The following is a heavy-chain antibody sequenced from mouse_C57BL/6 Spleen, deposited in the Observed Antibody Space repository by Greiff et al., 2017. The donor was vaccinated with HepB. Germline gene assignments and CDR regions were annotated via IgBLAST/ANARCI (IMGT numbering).Heavy chain of an antibody. D-gene: IGHD2-5*01. CDR2: INPSNGGT. CDR1: GYTFTSYW. CDR3: AGGDSNFYYAMDY. J-gene: IGHJ4*01. Sequence: VQLQQPGTELVKPGASVKLSCKASGYTFTSYWMHWVKQRPGQGLEWIGNINPSNGGTNYNEKFKSKATLTVDKSSSTAYMQLSSLTSEDSAVYYCAGGDSNFYYAMDYWGQGTSVTVSS. V-gene: IGHV1-53*01.